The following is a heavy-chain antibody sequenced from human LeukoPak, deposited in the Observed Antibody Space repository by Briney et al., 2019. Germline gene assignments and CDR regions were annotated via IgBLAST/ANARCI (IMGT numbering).Heavy chain of an antibody. V-gene: IGHV3-74*01. CDR3: IRDSSSRFDY. Sequence: PGGSLRLSCAASGYTFTTYWIHWVRQAPGKGLVWVSLINSDGSNTGYADSVKGRFTISRDNAKNMAYLQMNSLRAEDTAVYYCIRDSSSRFDYWGQGTLVTVSS. CDR2: INSDGSNT. J-gene: IGHJ4*02. D-gene: IGHD6-13*01. CDR1: GYTFTTYW.